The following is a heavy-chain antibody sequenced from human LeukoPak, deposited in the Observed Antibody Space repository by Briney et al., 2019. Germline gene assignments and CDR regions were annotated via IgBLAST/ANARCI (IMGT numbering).Heavy chain of an antibody. D-gene: IGHD1-26*01. CDR3: ARIISGIYYGDAFDV. Sequence: GGSLRLSCAASGFTFRSYWLTWVRQAPGTGLERVANIKEDGSQKYYMDSVQGRFTISRDNAKNSLYLHMDSLRAEDRAVYYCARIISGIYYGDAFDVWGQGTIVTVSS. CDR1: GFTFRSYW. V-gene: IGHV3-7*01. J-gene: IGHJ3*01. CDR2: IKEDGSQK.